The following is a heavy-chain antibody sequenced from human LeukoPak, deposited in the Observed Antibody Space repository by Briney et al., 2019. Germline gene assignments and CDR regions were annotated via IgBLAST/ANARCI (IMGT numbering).Heavy chain of an antibody. CDR3: ATTKPLFTYGMDV. CDR1: GYTFTSYY. J-gene: IGHJ6*02. V-gene: IGHV1-46*01. D-gene: IGHD1/OR15-1a*01. Sequence: ASVKVSCKASGYTFTSYYMHWVRQAPGQGLEWMGIINPSGGSTSYAQKFQGRVTMTRDTSTSTAYMELSSLRSEDTAVYYCATTKPLFTYGMDVWGQGTTVTVSS. CDR2: INPSGGST.